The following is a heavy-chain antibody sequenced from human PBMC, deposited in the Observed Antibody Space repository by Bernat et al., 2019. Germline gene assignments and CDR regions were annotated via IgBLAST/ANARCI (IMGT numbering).Heavy chain of an antibody. Sequence: EGKRVECGGGGGGRGGARRGGCEEEGVTFDEEGMSGGSQARGKGREGVSGRNWKGGSTGYADSVKGRFTISRDNAKNSLYLQMNSLRAEDTAFSSCAIYITLFEFLYSSFDISGQGTLFTFSS. CDR1: GVTFDEEG. J-gene: IGHJ3*02. D-gene: IGHD2-21*01. CDR3: AIYITLFEFLYSSFDI. V-gene: IGHV3-20*04. CDR2: RNWKGGST.